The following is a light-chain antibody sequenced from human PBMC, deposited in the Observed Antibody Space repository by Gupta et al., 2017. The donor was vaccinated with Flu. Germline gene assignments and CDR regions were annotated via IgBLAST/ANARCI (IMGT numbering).Light chain of an antibody. V-gene: IGKV1-39*01. CDR1: QSISSY. Sequence: SPSSLSASVGDRVTITCRASQSISSYLNWYQQKPGKAPKLLIYAASSLQSGVPSRFSGSGSGTDFTLTISSLQPEDFATYYCQQSYSTPITFGQGTRLEIK. CDR3: QQSYSTPIT. CDR2: AAS. J-gene: IGKJ5*01.